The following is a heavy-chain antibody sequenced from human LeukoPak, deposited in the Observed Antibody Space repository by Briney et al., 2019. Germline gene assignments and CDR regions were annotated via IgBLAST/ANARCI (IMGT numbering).Heavy chain of an antibody. Sequence: PGGSLRLSCAASGFTFDDYAMHWVRQAPGKGLERVSGISWNSGSIGYADSVKGRFTISRDNAKNSLYLQMNSLRAEDTAVYYCARDGGIAAAGTDYWGQGTLVTVSS. CDR3: ARDGGIAAAGTDY. J-gene: IGHJ4*02. D-gene: IGHD6-13*01. V-gene: IGHV3-9*01. CDR2: ISWNSGSI. CDR1: GFTFDDYA.